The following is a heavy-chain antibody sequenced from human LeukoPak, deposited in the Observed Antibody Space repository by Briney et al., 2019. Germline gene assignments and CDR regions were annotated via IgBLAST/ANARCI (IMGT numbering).Heavy chain of an antibody. D-gene: IGHD6-19*01. Sequence: GGSLRLSCAASGFSSSDFCMSWVRQAPGKGLEWVAFINHPGTEKYYVDSVEGRFTISRDNAKNSLYLQMNSLRAEDTAIYYCTRDWLDASLDYWGQGVLVTVSS. CDR2: INHPGTEK. J-gene: IGHJ4*02. CDR1: GFSSSDFC. CDR3: TRDWLDASLDY. V-gene: IGHV3-7*01.